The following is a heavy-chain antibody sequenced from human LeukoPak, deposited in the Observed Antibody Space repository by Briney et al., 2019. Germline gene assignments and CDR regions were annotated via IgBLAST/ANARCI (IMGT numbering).Heavy chain of an antibody. V-gene: IGHV3-49*03. CDR3: TRHEQIAIPFDY. CDR1: GFTFGDYA. Sequence: GRSLRLSCTTSGFTFGDYAMNWFRQAPGKGLEWVGSIRSKAYGGTTEYAASVKGRFTVSRDDSKSIAYLQMNSLKTEDTAMYYCTRHEQIAIPFDYWGQGTLVTVSS. CDR2: IRSKAYGGTT. J-gene: IGHJ4*02. D-gene: IGHD2-2*02.